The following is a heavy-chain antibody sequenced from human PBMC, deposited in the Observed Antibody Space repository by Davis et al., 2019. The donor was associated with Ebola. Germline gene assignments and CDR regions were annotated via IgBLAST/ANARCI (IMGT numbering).Heavy chain of an antibody. CDR3: ASGAVAGRTRYYYYGMDV. J-gene: IGHJ6*02. Sequence: ASVKVSCKASGYTFTSYGISWVRQAPGQGLEWMGWISAYNGNTNYAQKLQGRVTMTTDTSTSTAYMELRSLRSDDTAVYYCASGAVAGRTRYYYYGMDVWGQGTTVTVSS. D-gene: IGHD6-19*01. V-gene: IGHV1-18*01. CDR1: GYTFTSYG. CDR2: ISAYNGNT.